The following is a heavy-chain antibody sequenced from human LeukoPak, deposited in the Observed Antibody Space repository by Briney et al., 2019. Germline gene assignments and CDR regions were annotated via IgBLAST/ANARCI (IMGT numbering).Heavy chain of an antibody. CDR2: IYYSGST. J-gene: IGHJ4*02. CDR1: GGSISSYY. Sequence: SETLSLTCTVSGGSISSYYWSWIRQPPGKGLEWIGYIYYSGSTNYNPSLKSRVTISVDTSKNQFSLKLSSVTAADTAVYYCARGAGIAVAGLVDYWGQGTLVTVSS. D-gene: IGHD6-19*01. V-gene: IGHV4-59*01. CDR3: ARGAGIAVAGLVDY.